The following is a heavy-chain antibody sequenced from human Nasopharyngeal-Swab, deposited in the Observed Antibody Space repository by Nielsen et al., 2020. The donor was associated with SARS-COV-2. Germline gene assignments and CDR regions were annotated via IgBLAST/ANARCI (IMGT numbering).Heavy chain of an antibody. CDR2: ISYDGSNK. V-gene: IGHV3-30*18. D-gene: IGHD3-10*01. Sequence: SWVASGCTFSNYGMHRVSKETGKGQEWVAIISYDGSNKYHADTVKGRFTISKDNSKNTLYLQMSSLRADDTAVYYCAKERFYSGSGKYPRDFDYWGQGTLVTVSS. CDR1: GCTFSNYG. CDR3: AKERFYSGSGKYPRDFDY. J-gene: IGHJ4*02.